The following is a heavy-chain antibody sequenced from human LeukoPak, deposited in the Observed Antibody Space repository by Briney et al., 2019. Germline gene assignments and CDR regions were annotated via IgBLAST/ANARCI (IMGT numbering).Heavy chain of an antibody. CDR3: AREKYCSSTSCPRSAGVYYYYYYMDV. Sequence: ASVKVSCKASGGTFSSYAISWVRQAPGQGLEWMGGIIPIFGTANYAQKFQGRVTITADESTSTAYMELSSLRSEDTAVYYCAREKYCSSTSCPRSAGVYYYYYYMDVWGEGTTVTVSS. V-gene: IGHV1-69*13. J-gene: IGHJ6*03. CDR2: IIPIFGTA. D-gene: IGHD2-2*01. CDR1: GGTFSSYA.